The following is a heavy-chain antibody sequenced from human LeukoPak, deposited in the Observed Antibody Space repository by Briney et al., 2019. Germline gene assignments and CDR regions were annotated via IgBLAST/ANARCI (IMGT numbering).Heavy chain of an antibody. J-gene: IGHJ3*02. CDR2: ISAYNGNT. Sequence: ASVKVSCKASGYTFTSYGISWVRQAPGQGLEWMGWISAYNGNTNYAQKLQGRVTMTTDTSTSTAYMELRSLRSDDTAVYYCARLGYGDYPRSDAFDIWGQGTMVTVSS. CDR1: GYTFTSYG. V-gene: IGHV1-18*01. D-gene: IGHD4-17*01. CDR3: ARLGYGDYPRSDAFDI.